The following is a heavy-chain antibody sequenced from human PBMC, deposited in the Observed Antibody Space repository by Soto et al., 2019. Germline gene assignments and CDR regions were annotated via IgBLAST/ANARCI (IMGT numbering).Heavy chain of an antibody. CDR2: TYNSGST. CDR1: GGAISSFY. J-gene: IGHJ3*02. Sequence: SETLSLTFTVSGGAISSFYWSWIRQTPGKGLEWIGYTYNSGSTNYNPSLKSRVTISVDTSKNQFSLNLSSVTAADTAVYYCARDAFDIWGQGTMVTVS. V-gene: IGHV4-59*01. CDR3: ARDAFDI.